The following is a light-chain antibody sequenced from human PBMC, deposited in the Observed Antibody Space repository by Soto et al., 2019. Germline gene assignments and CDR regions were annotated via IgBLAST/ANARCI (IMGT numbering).Light chain of an antibody. V-gene: IGKV3-20*01. Sequence: EIVLTQSPGTLSLSPGERATLSCRASQSVSSSYLAWYQQKPGQAPRLLIYGASSRATGIPDRFSGSGSGTDFTLTISRLEPEDCAVYYCQQYGSHPETFGPGTKVDIK. CDR1: QSVSSSY. CDR2: GAS. CDR3: QQYGSHPET. J-gene: IGKJ3*01.